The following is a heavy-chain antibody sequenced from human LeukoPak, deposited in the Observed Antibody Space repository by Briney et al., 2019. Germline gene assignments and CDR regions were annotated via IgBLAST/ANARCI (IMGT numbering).Heavy chain of an antibody. Sequence: PGRSLRLSCAASGFTFSSCGMHWVRQAPGKGLEWVSDISGGGATTFYADSVKGRFTISRDNSKNTLYLQMNSLRAEDTAVYYCARDFFPKQPGGGVDYWGQGTLVTVSS. D-gene: IGHD3-16*01. CDR1: GFTFSSCG. V-gene: IGHV3-23*01. CDR3: ARDFFPKQPGGGVDY. J-gene: IGHJ4*02. CDR2: ISGGGATT.